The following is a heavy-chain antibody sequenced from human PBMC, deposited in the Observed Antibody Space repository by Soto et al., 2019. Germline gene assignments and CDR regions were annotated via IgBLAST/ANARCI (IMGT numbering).Heavy chain of an antibody. CDR3: ARAISGYVT. CDR1: GITFSTYA. CDR2: INAGNGNT. J-gene: IGHJ5*02. V-gene: IGHV1-3*01. Sequence: QVQLVQSGAEVKKPGASVKVSCKASGITFSTYAIHWVRQAPGRRLEWMGWINAGNGNTRYSQKFQGRVTLTRDTSASTAYMDLSSLRSEDTAIYYCARAISGYVTWGQGTLVTVSS. D-gene: IGHD5-12*01.